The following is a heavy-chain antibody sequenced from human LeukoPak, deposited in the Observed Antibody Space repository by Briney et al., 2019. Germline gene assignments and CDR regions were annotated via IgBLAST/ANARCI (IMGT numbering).Heavy chain of an antibody. Sequence: GGSLGLSCVGSGFSFSNYVMRWVRQAPGKELEWVSSIMESGDITYYADSVKGRLTISRDNSKNTLYLQMNSLIAEDTALYYCARGRENGAYVSRVLDYWGQGILVTVSS. CDR1: GFSFSNYV. J-gene: IGHJ4*02. CDR2: IMESGDIT. CDR3: ARGRENGAYVSRVLDY. V-gene: IGHV3-23*01. D-gene: IGHD2-8*01.